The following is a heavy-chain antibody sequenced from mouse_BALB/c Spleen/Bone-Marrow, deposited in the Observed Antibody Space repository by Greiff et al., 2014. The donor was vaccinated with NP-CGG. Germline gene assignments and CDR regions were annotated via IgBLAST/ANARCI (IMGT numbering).Heavy chain of an antibody. CDR2: FYPGSGSI. D-gene: IGHD1-1*01. V-gene: IGHV1-62-2*01. J-gene: IGHJ3*01. Sequence: VKLMESGAGLVKPGASVKLSCKASGYTFTEYIIHWVKQRSGQGLEWIGWFYPGSGSIKYNEKFKDKATLTADKSSSTVYMELSRLASEDSAVYFCARHGYGSSAWFAYWGQGTLVTVSA. CDR1: GYTFTEYI. CDR3: ARHGYGSSAWFAY.